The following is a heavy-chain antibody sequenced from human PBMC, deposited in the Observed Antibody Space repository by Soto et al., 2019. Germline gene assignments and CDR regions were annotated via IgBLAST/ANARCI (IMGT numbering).Heavy chain of an antibody. CDR2: IYYSGST. V-gene: IGHV4-59*01. CDR1: CGSISSYY. J-gene: IGHJ4*02. Sequence: SETLSLTCTVSCGSISSYYWSWIRQPPGKGLEWIGYIYYSGSTNYNPSLKSRVTISVDTSKNQFSLKLSSVTAADTAVYYCARAYYDSSGYSLPYFDYWGQGTLVTVSS. D-gene: IGHD3-22*01. CDR3: ARAYYDSSGYSLPYFDY.